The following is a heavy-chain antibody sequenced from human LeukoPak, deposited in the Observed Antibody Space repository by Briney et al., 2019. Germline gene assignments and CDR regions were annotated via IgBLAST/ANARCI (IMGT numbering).Heavy chain of an antibody. CDR1: GFAFSSYA. D-gene: IGHD3-10*01. J-gene: IGHJ4*02. Sequence: PGGSVRLSCAASGFAFSSYAMSWVRQPPGKGLEWVSVISRRDDYTYYADSVKGRFTISRDNSKNTLYLQMNTLRAEDTAVYYCANDYRSGSFHDFWGQGTLVTVSS. CDR3: ANDYRSGSFHDF. CDR2: ISRRDDYT. V-gene: IGHV3-23*01.